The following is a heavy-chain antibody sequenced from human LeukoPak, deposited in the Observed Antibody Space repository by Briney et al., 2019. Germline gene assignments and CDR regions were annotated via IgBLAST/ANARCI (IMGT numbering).Heavy chain of an antibody. CDR1: GGTFSSYA. CDR2: IIPIFGTA. J-gene: IGHJ4*02. D-gene: IGHD4-17*01. Sequence: ASVKVSCKASGGTFSSYAISWVRQAPGQGLEWMGGIIPIFGTANYAQKFQGRVTITADESTSTAYVELSSLRSEDTAVYYCARDSGGDPQFDYWGQGTLVTVSS. V-gene: IGHV1-69*13. CDR3: ARDSGGDPQFDY.